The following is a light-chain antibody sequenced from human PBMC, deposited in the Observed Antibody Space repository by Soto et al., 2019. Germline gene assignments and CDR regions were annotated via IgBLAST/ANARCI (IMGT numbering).Light chain of an antibody. CDR1: QSITSSY. V-gene: IGKV3-20*01. Sequence: EIVLTQSPGTLSLSPGERATLSCRDSQSITSSYLAWYQQKPGQAPRLLISGTISRATGIPDRFSGSGSGTDFTLTISRLEPEDFAVYYCQQYGSPLWTFGQGTKV. J-gene: IGKJ1*01. CDR2: GTI. CDR3: QQYGSPLWT.